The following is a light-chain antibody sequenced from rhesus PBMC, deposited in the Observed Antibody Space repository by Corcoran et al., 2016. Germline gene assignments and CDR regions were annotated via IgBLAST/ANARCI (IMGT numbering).Light chain of an antibody. J-gene: IGKJ2*01. V-gene: IGKV1-18*01. CDR2: AAS. Sequence: DIQMTQSPSSLSASVGDKVTITCRASQGISSWLAWYQQKPGKAPKLLIYAASSLKSGVPSRFSGSGSVTDYTLTSSSLQPEDFAVYYCQKYSSSPYSFGQETKVEIK. CDR1: QGISSW. CDR3: QKYSSSPYS.